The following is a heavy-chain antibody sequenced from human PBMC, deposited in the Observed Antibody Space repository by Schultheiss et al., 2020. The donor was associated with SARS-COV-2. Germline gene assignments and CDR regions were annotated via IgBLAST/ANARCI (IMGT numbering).Heavy chain of an antibody. CDR3: ANGGYSYGPDY. CDR1: GFTFDDYG. J-gene: IGHJ4*02. CDR2: ISSSSSYI. V-gene: IGHV3-21*04. Sequence: GGSLRLSCAASGFTFDDYGMSWVRQAPGRGLEWVSSISSSSSYIYYADSVKGRFTISRDNSKNALYLQMNSLRAEDTAVYYCANGGYSYGPDYWGQGTLVTVSS. D-gene: IGHD5-18*01.